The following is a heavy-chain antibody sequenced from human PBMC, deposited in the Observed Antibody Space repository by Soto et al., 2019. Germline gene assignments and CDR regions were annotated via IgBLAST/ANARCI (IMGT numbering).Heavy chain of an antibody. CDR3: ANAPGVQSSGWGRSYGY. Sequence: QVQLVESGGGVVQPGRSLRLSCAASGFTFSSYGMHWVRQAPGKGLEWVAVISYDGSNKYYADSVKGRFTISRDNSKNTLYLQMNSLRAEDTAVYSCANAPGVQSSGWGRSYGYWVQGTLVTVAS. D-gene: IGHD6-19*01. V-gene: IGHV3-30*18. CDR1: GFTFSSYG. CDR2: ISYDGSNK. J-gene: IGHJ4*02.